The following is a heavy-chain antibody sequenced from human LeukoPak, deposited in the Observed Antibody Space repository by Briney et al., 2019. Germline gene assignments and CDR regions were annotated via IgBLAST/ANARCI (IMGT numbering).Heavy chain of an antibody. J-gene: IGHJ6*03. V-gene: IGHV1-2*02. CDR1: GYTFTGFY. Sequence: EASVKVSCNASGYTFTGFYMHWVRQAPGQGLGWMGWINPNSSGTNYAQKCPGRVTMTRDTSSSTAYMELSRLRSDDTAVYYCARDGPYYYYMVVWGKGATVTVSS. CDR2: INPNSSGT. CDR3: ARDGPYYYYMVV.